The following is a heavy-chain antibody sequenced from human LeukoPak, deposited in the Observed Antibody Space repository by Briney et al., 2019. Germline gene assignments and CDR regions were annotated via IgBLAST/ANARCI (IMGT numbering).Heavy chain of an antibody. V-gene: IGHV3-7*01. CDR2: IKQDGSEK. J-gene: IGHJ3*02. CDR3: AREGNWNDGAFDI. CDR1: GFTFSSYW. Sequence: GGSLRLSCAASGFTFSSYWMSWVRQAPGKGLEWVANIKQDGSEKYYVDSVKGRFTISRDNAKNSLCLQMNSLRAEDTAVYYCAREGNWNDGAFDIWGQGTMVTVSS. D-gene: IGHD1-1*01.